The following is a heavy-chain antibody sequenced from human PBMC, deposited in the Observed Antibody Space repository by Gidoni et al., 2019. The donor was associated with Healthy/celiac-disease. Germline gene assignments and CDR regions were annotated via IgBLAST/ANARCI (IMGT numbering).Heavy chain of an antibody. J-gene: IGHJ6*03. V-gene: IGHV3-30*18. D-gene: IGHD3-3*01. CDR3: AKSGGITIFGVVIPPDYYYYMDV. CDR1: GFTFSSCG. CDR2: ISYDGSNK. Sequence: QVQLVESGGGVVQPGRSLRLSCSASGFTFSSCGMPWVRPAPGKGLEWVAVISYDGSNKYYADSVKGRFTISRDNSKNTLYLQMNSLRAEDTAVYYCAKSGGITIFGVVIPPDYYYYMDVWGKGTTVTVSS.